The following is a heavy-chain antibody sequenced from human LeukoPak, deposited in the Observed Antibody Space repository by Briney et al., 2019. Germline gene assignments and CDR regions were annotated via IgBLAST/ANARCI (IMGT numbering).Heavy chain of an antibody. CDR2: IYYSGST. D-gene: IGHD2-2*03. CDR3: ARGLVRMDIVVVPAALNWFDP. Sequence: PSETLSLTCTVSGGSISSSSYYWGWIRQPPGKGLEWIGSIYYSGSTYYNPSLKSRVTISVDTSKNQFSLKLSSVTAADTAVYYCARGLVRMDIVVVPAALNWFDPWGQGTLVTVSS. CDR1: GGSISSSSYY. J-gene: IGHJ5*02. V-gene: IGHV4-39*07.